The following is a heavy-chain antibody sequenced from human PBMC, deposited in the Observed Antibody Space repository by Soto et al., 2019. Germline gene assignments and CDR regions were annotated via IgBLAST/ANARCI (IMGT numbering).Heavy chain of an antibody. CDR1: GYTFTGYY. Sequence: ASVKVSCKASGYTFTGYYMHWVRQAPGQGREWMGWINPNSGGTNYAQKFQGWVTMTRDTSISTAYMELSRLRSDDTAVYYCARGRSTSIFTWRKIAGYYYYMDVWGKGTTVTVSS. V-gene: IGHV1-2*04. CDR3: ARGRSTSIFTWRKIAGYYYYMDV. CDR2: INPNSGGT. D-gene: IGHD2-2*01. J-gene: IGHJ6*03.